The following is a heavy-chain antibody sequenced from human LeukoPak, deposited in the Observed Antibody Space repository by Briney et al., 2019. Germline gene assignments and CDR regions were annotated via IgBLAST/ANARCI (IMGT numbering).Heavy chain of an antibody. CDR1: GGTFSSYA. Sequence: SVKVSCKASGGTFSSYAISWVRQAPGQGLEWMGRIIPILGIANYAQKFQGRVTITADKSTSTAYMELSSLRSEDTAVYYCARGLVVGATRTRWFDPWGQGTLVTVSS. V-gene: IGHV1-69*04. CDR2: IIPILGIA. J-gene: IGHJ5*02. CDR3: ARGLVVGATRTRWFDP. D-gene: IGHD1-26*01.